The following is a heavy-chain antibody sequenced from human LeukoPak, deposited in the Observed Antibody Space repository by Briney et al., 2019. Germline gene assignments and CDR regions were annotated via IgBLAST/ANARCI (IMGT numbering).Heavy chain of an antibody. CDR1: GFTFSSNL. D-gene: IGHD3-10*01. CDR2: INRDGTST. CDR3: VRDYYGSGFDP. V-gene: IGHV3-74*01. J-gene: IGHJ5*02. Sequence: GSLRLSCAASGFTFSSNLMHWVRQGPGKGLVWVSHINRDGTSTRYADSVKGRFTISRDNAKNTLYLQMNSLRAEDTAVYYCVRDYYGSGFDPWGQGTLVTVSS.